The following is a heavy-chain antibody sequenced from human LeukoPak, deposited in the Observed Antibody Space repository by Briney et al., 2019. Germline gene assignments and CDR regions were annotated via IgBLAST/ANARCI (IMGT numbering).Heavy chain of an antibody. V-gene: IGHV3-30*19. CDR1: GFSFSSYG. J-gene: IGHJ4*02. CDR3: ARDVTLRQLVD. D-gene: IGHD6-6*01. CDR2: IQYDGANE. Sequence: GGSLRLSCAASGFSFSSYGMHWVRQAPGKGLQWVAHIQYDGANEHYADSVKGRFTISRDNSMGTLFLQMNSLRSDDTAVYFCARDVTLRQLVDWGQGTLVIVSP.